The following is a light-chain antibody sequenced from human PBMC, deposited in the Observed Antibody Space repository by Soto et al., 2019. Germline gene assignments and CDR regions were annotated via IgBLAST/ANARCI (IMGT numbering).Light chain of an antibody. Sequence: QLVLTQSPSASASLGASVKLTCTLSSGHSSYAIAWHQQQPEKGPRYLMKLNSDGSHSKGDGIPDRFSGSSSGAERYLTISSLQSEDEADYYCQTWCTGTAVFGGGTQLTVL. CDR1: SGHSSYA. V-gene: IGLV4-69*01. J-gene: IGLJ7*01. CDR3: QTWCTGTAV. CDR2: LNSDGSH.